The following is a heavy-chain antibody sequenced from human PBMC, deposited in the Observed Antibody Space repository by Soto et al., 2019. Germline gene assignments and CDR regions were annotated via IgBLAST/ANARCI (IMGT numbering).Heavy chain of an antibody. Sequence: QVQLVQSGAEVKKPGASVNVSCTASGYTFTSYGFNWVRQAPGQGLEWMGWISAYNGNTNYAQKLQGRVTMTTDTSTSTAYMELRSLGIDGTAVYYCARDRGSYGLDFWGQGTLVTVSS. CDR3: ARDRGSYGLDF. CDR1: GYTFTSYG. CDR2: ISAYNGNT. D-gene: IGHD1-26*01. V-gene: IGHV1-18*01. J-gene: IGHJ4*01.